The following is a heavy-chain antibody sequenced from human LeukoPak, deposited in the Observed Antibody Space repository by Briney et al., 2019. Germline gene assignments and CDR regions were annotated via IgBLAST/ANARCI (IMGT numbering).Heavy chain of an antibody. Sequence: GGSLRLSCAASGFTFSSYSMNWVRQAPGKGLEWVSSISSSSYIYYADSVKGRFTISRDNAKNSLYLQMNSLRAEDTAVYYCAREGYSYSNWYFDLWGRGTLVTVSS. V-gene: IGHV3-21*01. CDR3: AREGYSYSNWYFDL. CDR2: ISSSSYI. CDR1: GFTFSSYS. J-gene: IGHJ2*01. D-gene: IGHD5-18*01.